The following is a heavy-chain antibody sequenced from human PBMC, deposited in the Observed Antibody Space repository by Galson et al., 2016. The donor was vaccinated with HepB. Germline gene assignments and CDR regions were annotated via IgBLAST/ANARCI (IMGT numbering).Heavy chain of an antibody. V-gene: IGHV4-31*03. CDR2: IYHSGNT. D-gene: IGHD2/OR15-2a*01. CDR1: GGSISGGGYY. J-gene: IGHJ4*02. CDR3: ARQYWGGPSDY. Sequence: TLSLTCTVSGGSISGGGYYWSWIRQHPGKGLEWIGFIYHSGNTYYNPSLKSRVTISVDTSKNQISLKLSSVTAADTGLYYCARQYWGGPSDYWGQGILVTVSS.